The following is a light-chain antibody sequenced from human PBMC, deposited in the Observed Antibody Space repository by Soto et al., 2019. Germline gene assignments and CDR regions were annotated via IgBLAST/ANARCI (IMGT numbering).Light chain of an antibody. J-gene: IGKJ1*01. CDR1: QSIRSN. V-gene: IGKV3-15*01. CDR2: GAY. Sequence: EIVMTQSPDTLSVSLGEGATLSCRVSQSIRSNLAWYQQRPGQAQRLLMYGAYTRADGIPARFTGSGSGTEFTLTLSSLQSEDFAVSYYQQYQIWPAWTSGQGTKVDI. CDR3: QQYQIWPAWT.